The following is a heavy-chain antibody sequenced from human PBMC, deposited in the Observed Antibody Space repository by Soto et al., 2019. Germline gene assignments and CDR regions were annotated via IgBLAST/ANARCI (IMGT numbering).Heavy chain of an antibody. CDR1: GFTFSSYS. CDR3: ASWDIVLMVYAYMDV. D-gene: IGHD2-8*01. J-gene: IGHJ6*02. CDR2: ISSSSSYI. V-gene: IGHV3-21*01. Sequence: GGSLRLSCAASGFTFSSYSMNWVRQAPGKGLEWVSSISSSSSYIYYADSVKGRFTISRDNAKNSLYLQMNSLRAEDTAVCYCASWDIVLMVYAYMDVWGQGTTVTVS.